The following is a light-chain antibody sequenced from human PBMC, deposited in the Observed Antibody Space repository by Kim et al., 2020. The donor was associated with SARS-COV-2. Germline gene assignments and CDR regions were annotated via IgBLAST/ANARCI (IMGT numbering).Light chain of an antibody. Sequence: ASVGDKDTITCGAEQGIASWLAWYQQKPGKAPTRLIYTASSLQSGVPSRFSGSGSGTDFTLTISSLQPEDSATYFCQQANSFPLTFGGGTKVDIK. CDR1: QGIASW. J-gene: IGKJ4*02. CDR3: QQANSFPLT. V-gene: IGKV1-12*01. CDR2: TAS.